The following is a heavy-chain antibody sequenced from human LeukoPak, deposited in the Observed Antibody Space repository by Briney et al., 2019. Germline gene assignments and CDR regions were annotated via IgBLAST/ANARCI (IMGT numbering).Heavy chain of an antibody. J-gene: IGHJ2*01. CDR1: GGSISISNSNW. Sequence: SETLSLTCAVSGGSISISNSNWWSWVRQPPGKGLEWIGEISHSGSTNYNPSLKSRVTISVDKSKNQFSLKLSSVTAADTAVYYCARDLHGGNSFTSDWYFDLWGRGTLVTASS. V-gene: IGHV4-4*02. D-gene: IGHD4-23*01. CDR3: ARDLHGGNSFTSDWYFDL. CDR2: ISHSGST.